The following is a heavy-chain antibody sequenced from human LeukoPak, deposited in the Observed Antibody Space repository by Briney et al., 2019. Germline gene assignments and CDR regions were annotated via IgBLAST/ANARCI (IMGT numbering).Heavy chain of an antibody. CDR1: GYTFTSYD. V-gene: IGHV1-8*01. J-gene: IGHJ5*02. CDR3: ARERIAVRNWFDP. CDR2: MNPNSGNT. D-gene: IGHD6-19*01. Sequence: GASVKVSCKASGYTFTSYDINWVRQATGQGLEWMGWMNPNSGNTGYAQKFQGRVTMTRNTSISTAYMELSSLRSEDTAVNYCARERIAVRNWFDPWGQGTLVTVSS.